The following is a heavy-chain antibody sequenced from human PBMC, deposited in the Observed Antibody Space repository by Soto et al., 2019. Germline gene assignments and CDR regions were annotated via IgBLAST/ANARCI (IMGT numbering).Heavy chain of an antibody. V-gene: IGHV3-33*01. CDR1: GFTFSSYG. J-gene: IGHJ3*02. CDR2: XCXXXSXK. Sequence: GGSPRLSCAASGFTFSSYGMHWVRQAPGKGLEWVXVXCXXXSXKXXXEXXXXRFTISRDNSLNTLYLQMSSLRPEDTAVYYCAHPRGYGVFDAVDIWGQGTMVTVSS. CDR3: AHPRGYGVFDAVDI. D-gene: IGHD4-17*01.